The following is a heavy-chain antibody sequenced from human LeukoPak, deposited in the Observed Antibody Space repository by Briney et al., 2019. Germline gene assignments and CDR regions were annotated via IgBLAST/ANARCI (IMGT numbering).Heavy chain of an antibody. Sequence: PGGSLRLSCAASGFTLSSLAMHWVRQAPGKGPEWVSSSGTRSGTKYYADSVMGRFTISRDSAMNSVSLQINSLRAEDTAVYYCLLQMTYGELSDPDFRGQGTLVTVSS. J-gene: IGHJ4*02. D-gene: IGHD3-16*02. CDR3: LLQMTYGELSDPDF. CDR2: SGTRSGTK. V-gene: IGHV3-21*01. CDR1: GFTLSSLA.